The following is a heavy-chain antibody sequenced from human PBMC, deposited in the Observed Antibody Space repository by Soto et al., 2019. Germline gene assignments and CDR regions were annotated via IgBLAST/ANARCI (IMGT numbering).Heavy chain of an antibody. CDR1: GFTFSDYA. CDR3: AKVTGYSSGWPDY. D-gene: IGHD6-19*01. V-gene: IGHV3-23*01. CDR2: ISGGGGST. J-gene: IGHJ4*02. Sequence: GGSLRLSCAASGFTFSDYAMSWVRQAPGKGLEWVSLISGGGGSTSYADSVKGRFTISRDNSKNTLYLQMNSLRAEDTALYYCAKVTGYSSGWPDYWGQGTLVTVSS.